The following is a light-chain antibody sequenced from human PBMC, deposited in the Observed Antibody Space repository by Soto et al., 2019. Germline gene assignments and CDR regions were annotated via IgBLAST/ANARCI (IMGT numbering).Light chain of an antibody. CDR1: QSISNY. V-gene: IGKV1-39*01. Sequence: DIQMTQSPSSLSASVGDRVSITCRASQSISNYLNWYQQKPGKAPKVLIYAASSLQSGVPSRFSGGGSGTDFTLTISSLQPEDFAVYYCQQYNNWPRTFGQGTKVDIK. CDR2: AAS. CDR3: QQYNNWPRT. J-gene: IGKJ1*01.